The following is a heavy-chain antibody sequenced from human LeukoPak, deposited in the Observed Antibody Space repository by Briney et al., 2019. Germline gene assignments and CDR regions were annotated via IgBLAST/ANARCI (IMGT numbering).Heavy chain of an antibody. CDR2: IIPIFGTA. J-gene: IGHJ4*02. CDR1: GGTFSSYA. D-gene: IGHD3-16*02. Sequence: SVKVSCKASGGTFSSYAISWVRQAPGQGLEWIGGIIPIFGTANYAQKFQGRVTITADESTSTAYMELSSLRSEDTAVYYCARGGPYDYVWGSYRPDFDYWGQGTLVTVSS. V-gene: IGHV1-69*13. CDR3: ARGGPYDYVWGSYRPDFDY.